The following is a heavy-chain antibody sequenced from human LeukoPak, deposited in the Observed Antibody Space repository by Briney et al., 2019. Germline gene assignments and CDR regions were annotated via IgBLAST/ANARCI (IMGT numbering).Heavy chain of an antibody. CDR2: INHSGST. CDR3: ARGLTEYSSSWFTIAGWFDP. D-gene: IGHD6-13*01. V-gene: IGHV4-34*01. Sequence: PSETLSLTCAVYGGSFSGYYWSLIRQPPGKGLEWIGEINHSGSTNYNPSLKSRVTISVDTSKNQFSLKLSSVTAADTAVYYCARGLTEYSSSWFTIAGWFDPWGQGTLVTVSS. CDR1: GGSFSGYY. J-gene: IGHJ5*02.